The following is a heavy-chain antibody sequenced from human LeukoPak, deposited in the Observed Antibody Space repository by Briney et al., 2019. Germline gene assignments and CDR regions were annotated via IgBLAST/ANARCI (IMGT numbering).Heavy chain of an antibody. CDR2: INHSGST. Sequence: PSETLSLTCAVYGGSFSGYYWSWIRQPPGKGLEWIGEINHSGSTNYNPSLKSRVTISVDTSKNQFSLKLSSVTAADTAVYYCARDLQLWFDPWGQGTLVTVSS. V-gene: IGHV4-34*01. D-gene: IGHD5-24*01. J-gene: IGHJ5*02. CDR1: GGSFSGYY. CDR3: ARDLQLWFDP.